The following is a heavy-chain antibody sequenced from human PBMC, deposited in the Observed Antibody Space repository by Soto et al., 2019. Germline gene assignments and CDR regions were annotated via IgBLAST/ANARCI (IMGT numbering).Heavy chain of an antibody. Sequence: LSLTCTVSGGSISSGGYYWSWIRQHPGKGLEWVSYISGSGSRIYYADSVKGRFTVSRDNAKNSLFLQMNTLRAEDTAVYVCARESGLNRFSPWGTGTLVTVS. D-gene: IGHD3-3*01. CDR2: ISGSGSRI. V-gene: IGHV3-11*01. CDR3: ARESGLNRFSP. CDR1: GGSISSGGYY. J-gene: IGHJ5*02.